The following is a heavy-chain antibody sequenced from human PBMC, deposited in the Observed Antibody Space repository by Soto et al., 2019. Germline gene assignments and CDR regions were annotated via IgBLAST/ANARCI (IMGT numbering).Heavy chain of an antibody. Sequence: QVQLQESGPGLVKPSETLSLTCTVSGGSISSYYWSRIRQPPGKGLEWIGYIYYSGSTNYNPSLKSRVTISVDTSKNQFSLKLSSVTAADTAVYYCARVRCSSTSCYYIDYWGQGTLVTVSS. CDR1: GGSISSYY. D-gene: IGHD2-2*01. V-gene: IGHV4-59*01. J-gene: IGHJ4*02. CDR3: ARVRCSSTSCYYIDY. CDR2: IYYSGST.